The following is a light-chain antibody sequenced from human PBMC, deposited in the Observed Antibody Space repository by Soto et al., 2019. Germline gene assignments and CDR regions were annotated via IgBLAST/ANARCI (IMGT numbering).Light chain of an antibody. CDR3: QQSYSTHF. Sequence: DIQMTQSPSSLSASVGDRVTITCRASQSISSYLNWYQQKPGKAPKLLIYAASSLQSGVPSRFSGSGSGTDFTLTISSLQPEDFATYYCQQSYSTHFLGPGTKVDIK. CDR1: QSISSY. CDR2: AAS. V-gene: IGKV1-39*01. J-gene: IGKJ3*01.